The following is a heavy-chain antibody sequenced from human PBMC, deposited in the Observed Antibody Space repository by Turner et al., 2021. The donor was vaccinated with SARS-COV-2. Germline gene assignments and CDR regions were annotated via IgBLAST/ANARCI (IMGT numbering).Heavy chain of an antibody. V-gene: IGHV3-66*01. CDR2: IYSGGST. D-gene: IGHD3-3*01. CDR1: GFTVSSNY. J-gene: IGHJ4*02. CDR3: ARGSHDFWSGYYPTYFDN. Sequence: VQLVVSGGGVVQPGRSLRLSCAASGFTVSSNYMSWVRQAPGKGLEWDTVIYSGGSTYYAEYVKGRFTISRDNTKNTLYLQKKSLRAEDTAVYYCARGSHDFWSGYYPTYFDNWGQGTLVTVSS.